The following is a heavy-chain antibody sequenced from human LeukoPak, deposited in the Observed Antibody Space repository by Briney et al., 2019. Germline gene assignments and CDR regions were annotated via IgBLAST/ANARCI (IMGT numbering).Heavy chain of an antibody. CDR3: AKDGVAYGDYEYFQH. J-gene: IGHJ1*01. V-gene: IGHV3-23*01. D-gene: IGHD4-17*01. CDR2: ISGSGGST. CDR1: GFTFSSYA. Sequence: GGSLRLSCAASGFTFSSYAMSWVRQAPGKGLEWVSAISGSGGSTYYADSVKGRFTISRDNSKNTLYLQMNSLRAGDTAVYYCAKDGVAYGDYEYFQHWGQGTLVTVSS.